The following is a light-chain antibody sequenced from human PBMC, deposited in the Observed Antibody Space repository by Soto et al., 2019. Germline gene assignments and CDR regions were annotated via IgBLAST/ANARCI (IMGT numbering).Light chain of an antibody. Sequence: QSVLTQPASVSGSPGQSITISCSGTRSDIGGYNYVSWYQHHPGKAPKLMIYEVNTRPSGVSDRFSGSKSGNTASLTISGLQAEDEADYYCRSYTSRSTYVFGSGTKVTVL. CDR1: RSDIGGYNY. J-gene: IGLJ1*01. CDR3: RSYTSRSTYV. CDR2: EVN. V-gene: IGLV2-14*01.